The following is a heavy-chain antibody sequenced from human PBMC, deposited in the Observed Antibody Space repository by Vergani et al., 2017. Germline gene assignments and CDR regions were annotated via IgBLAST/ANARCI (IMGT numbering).Heavy chain of an antibody. CDR2: INSDGSST. CDR3: ARRIWFGESRGSSYYYGMDV. Sequence: VQLVQSGAEVKKPGASVKVSCKASGYTFTSYYMHWVRQAPGKGLVWVSRINSDGSSTSYADSVKGRFTISRDNAKNTLYLQMNSLRAEDTAVYYCARRIWFGESRGSSYYYGMDVWGQGTTVTVSS. J-gene: IGHJ6*02. V-gene: IGHV3-74*02. D-gene: IGHD3-10*01. CDR1: GYTFTSYY.